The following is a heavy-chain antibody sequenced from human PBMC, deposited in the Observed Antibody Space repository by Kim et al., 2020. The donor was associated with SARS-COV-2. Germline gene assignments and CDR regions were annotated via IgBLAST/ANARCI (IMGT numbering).Heavy chain of an antibody. CDR1: GFTVSSNY. CDR3: ARYRGSYYYYGMDV. V-gene: IGHV3-66*01. Sequence: GGSLRLSCAASGFTVSSNYMSWVRQAPGKGLEWVSVIYSGGSTYYADSVKGRFTISRDNSKNKLYLQMNSLRAEDTAVYYCARYRGSYYYYGMDVWGQGTTVTVSS. D-gene: IGHD2-15*01. J-gene: IGHJ6*02. CDR2: IYSGGST.